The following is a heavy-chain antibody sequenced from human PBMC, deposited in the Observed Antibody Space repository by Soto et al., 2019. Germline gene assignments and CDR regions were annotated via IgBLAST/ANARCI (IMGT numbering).Heavy chain of an antibody. J-gene: IGHJ1*01. CDR3: ARQTIFGVVINISAQH. CDR1: GFTFSSYA. D-gene: IGHD3-3*01. CDR2: ISYDGSNK. V-gene: IGHV3-30-3*01. Sequence: QVQLVESGGGVVQPGRSLRLSCAASGFTFSSYAMHWVRQAPGKGLEWVAVISYDGSNKYYADSVKGRFTISRDNSTNALYRQMNSLRAEDTAVYYCARQTIFGVVINISAQHCGQGTLVTVSS.